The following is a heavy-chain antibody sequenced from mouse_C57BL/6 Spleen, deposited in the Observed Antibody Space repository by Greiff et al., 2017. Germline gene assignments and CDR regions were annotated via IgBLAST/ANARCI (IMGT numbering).Heavy chain of an antibody. V-gene: IGHV1-50*01. CDR2: IDPSDSYT. J-gene: IGHJ4*01. CDR1: GYTFTSYW. Sequence: QVQLQQPGAELVKPGASVKLSCKASGYTFTSYWMQWVKQRPGQGLEWIGEIDPSDSYTNYNQKFKGKATLTVDTSSSTAYMQLSSLTSEDSAVYYCARSVYDGYYAMDYWGQGTSVTVSS. D-gene: IGHD2-3*01. CDR3: ARSVYDGYYAMDY.